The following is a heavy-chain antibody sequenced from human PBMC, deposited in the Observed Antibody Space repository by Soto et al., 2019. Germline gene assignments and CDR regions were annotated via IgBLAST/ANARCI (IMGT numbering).Heavy chain of an antibody. CDR2: IWYDGSNK. Sequence: VAVIWYDGSNKYYADSVKGRFTISRDNSKNTLYLQMNSLRAEDTAVYYCARARYCSGGSCYYYYGMDVWGQGTTVTVSS. V-gene: IGHV3-33*01. D-gene: IGHD2-15*01. CDR3: ARARYCSGGSCYYYYGMDV. J-gene: IGHJ6*02.